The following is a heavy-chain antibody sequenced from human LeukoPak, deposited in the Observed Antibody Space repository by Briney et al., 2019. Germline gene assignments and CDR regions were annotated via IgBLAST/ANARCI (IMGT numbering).Heavy chain of an antibody. J-gene: IGHJ6*02. CDR2: INPSGGST. CDR1: GYTFNDYY. CDR3: ASRGIAAAGAYYYYYYGMDV. V-gene: IGHV1-46*02. Sequence: ASVKVSCKASGYTFNDYYIHWVWQAPGQGLEWMGIINPSGGSTSYAQKFQGRVTMTRDTSTSTVYMELSSLRSEDTAVYYCASRGIAAAGAYYYYYYGMDVWGQGTTVTVSS. D-gene: IGHD6-13*01.